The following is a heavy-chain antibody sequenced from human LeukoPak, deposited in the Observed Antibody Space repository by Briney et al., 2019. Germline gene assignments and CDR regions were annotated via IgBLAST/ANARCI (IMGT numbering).Heavy chain of an antibody. CDR2: INSDGSST. V-gene: IGHV3-74*01. Sequence: GGSLRLSCAASGFTFRSYYMHWVRPAPGKGLVWVSRINSDGSSTSYADSVKGRFTISRDNATLYLQMNSLRAEDTAVYYCARGNYYGMDVWGQGTTVTVSS. J-gene: IGHJ6*02. CDR3: ARGNYYGMDV. CDR1: GFTFRSYY.